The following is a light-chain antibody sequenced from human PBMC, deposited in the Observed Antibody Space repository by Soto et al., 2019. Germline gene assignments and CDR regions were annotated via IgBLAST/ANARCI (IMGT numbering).Light chain of an antibody. Sequence: DIQMTQSPSSLSASVGDTVTITCRASQSINSRFSWYQQKAGQAPKLLIYAASRLQSGVPSRFSGSGSGTDFTLTISSLQPEDFATYLCQQSYSRVTFGPGTKVDIK. J-gene: IGKJ1*01. V-gene: IGKV1-39*01. CDR2: AAS. CDR1: QSINSR. CDR3: QQSYSRVT.